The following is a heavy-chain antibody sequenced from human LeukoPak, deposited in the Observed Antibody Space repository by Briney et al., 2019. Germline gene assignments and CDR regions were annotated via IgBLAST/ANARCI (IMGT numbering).Heavy chain of an antibody. CDR3: ARRAQPSSVQQLALRYFDL. Sequence: SETLSLTCTVSGGSISSSSYYWGWIRQPPGKGLEWIGSIYYSGSTYYNPSLKSRVTISVDTSKNQFSLKLSSVTAADTAVYYCARRAQPSSVQQLALRYFDLWDRGTLVTVSS. V-gene: IGHV4-39*01. D-gene: IGHD6-13*01. CDR2: IYYSGST. CDR1: GGSISSSSYY. J-gene: IGHJ2*01.